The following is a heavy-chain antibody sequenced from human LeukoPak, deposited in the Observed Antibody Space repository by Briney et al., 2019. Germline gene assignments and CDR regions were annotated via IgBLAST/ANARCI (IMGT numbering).Heavy chain of an antibody. CDR2: IFHSGST. CDR3: ARLTTGTTG. V-gene: IGHV4-4*02. D-gene: IGHD1-1*01. CDR1: GGSISSSNW. J-gene: IGHJ4*02. Sequence: PSETLSLTCAVSGGSISSSNWWTWVRHPPGKGLEWIGEIFHSGSTNYNPSLESRVTISLDKSNNQFSLKLTSVTAADTAIYYCARLTTGTTGWGQGTLVTVSS.